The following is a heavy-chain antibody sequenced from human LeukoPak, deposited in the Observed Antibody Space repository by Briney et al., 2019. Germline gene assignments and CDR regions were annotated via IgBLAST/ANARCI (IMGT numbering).Heavy chain of an antibody. CDR1: VFAFSSYT. CDR2: MTTSDGNT. V-gene: IGHV3-23*01. J-gene: IGHJ4*02. CDR3: AKDGGLWVSAHWGDS. Sequence: GGSLILSCAASVFAFSSYTMCWVRQAPWKGLEWVWTMTTSDGNTYYADSVKGRFTVSRDNSKNTLYLQMNSLRAEDTAVYYCAKDGGLWVSAHWGDSWGRGTLVTVSS. D-gene: IGHD7-27*01.